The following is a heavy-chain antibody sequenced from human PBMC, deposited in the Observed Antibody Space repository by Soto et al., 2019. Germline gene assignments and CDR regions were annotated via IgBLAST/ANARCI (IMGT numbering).Heavy chain of an antibody. V-gene: IGHV4-39*01. Sequence: SETLSLTCTVSGGSISSSSYYWGWIRQPPGKGLEWIGSIYYSGSTYYNPSLKSRVTISVDTSKNQFSLKLSSVTAADTAVYYCARHLTWGYGYSHRYYFDYWGQGTLVTVSS. CDR2: IYYSGST. CDR3: ARHLTWGYGYSHRYYFDY. CDR1: GGSISSSSYY. D-gene: IGHD6-13*01. J-gene: IGHJ4*02.